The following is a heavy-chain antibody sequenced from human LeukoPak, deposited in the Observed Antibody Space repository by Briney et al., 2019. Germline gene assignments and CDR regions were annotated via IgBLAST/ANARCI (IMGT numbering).Heavy chain of an antibody. CDR2: ISYDGSNK. CDR1: GFTFSSYA. CDR3: AREGALRGVITDAFDI. V-gene: IGHV3-30-3*01. Sequence: GGSLRLSCAASGFTFSSYAMHWVRQAPGKGLEWVAVISYDGSNKYYADSVKGRFTISRDNSKNTLYLQMNSLRAEDTAVYYCAREGALRGVITDAFDIWGQGTMVTVSS. D-gene: IGHD3-10*01. J-gene: IGHJ3*02.